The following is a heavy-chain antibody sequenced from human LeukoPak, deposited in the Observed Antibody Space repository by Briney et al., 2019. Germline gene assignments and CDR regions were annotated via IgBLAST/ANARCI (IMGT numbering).Heavy chain of an antibody. J-gene: IGHJ4*02. V-gene: IGHV4-34*01. CDR1: GESFSGYY. CDR2: INHSGST. D-gene: IGHD2-8*01. CDR3: ARGARIVLMVYAPGDY. Sequence: SETLSLTCAVYGESFSGYYWSWIRQPPGKGLEWIGEINHSGSTNYNPSLKSRVTISVDTSKNQFSLKLSSVTAADTAVYYCARGARIVLMVYAPGDYWGQGTLVTVSS.